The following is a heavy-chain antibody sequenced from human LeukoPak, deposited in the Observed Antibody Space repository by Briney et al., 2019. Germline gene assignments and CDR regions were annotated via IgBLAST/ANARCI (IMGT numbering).Heavy chain of an antibody. CDR3: ATSLGPLTDY. D-gene: IGHD7-27*01. CDR2: VNSDGSGT. Sequence: GGSLRLSCAASGFSFSSNWMHWVRHAPGKGLVWVSRVNSDGSGTSYADSVKGRFTISRDNAKNTLYLQMNSLRAEDTAVYYCATSLGPLTDYWGQGTLVTVSS. V-gene: IGHV3-74*01. J-gene: IGHJ4*02. CDR1: GFSFSSNW.